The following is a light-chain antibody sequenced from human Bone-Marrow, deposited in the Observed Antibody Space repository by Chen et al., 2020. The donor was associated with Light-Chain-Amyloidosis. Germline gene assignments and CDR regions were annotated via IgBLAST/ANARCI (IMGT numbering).Light chain of an antibody. CDR3: ATWDNSLGDDWV. Sequence: SLPTQPPSASGTPGQRVTISCSGSSSNIGSLTVNWYQQLPGTAPKHLIYRNNQRPSGVPDRFSGSKSGTSASLAISGLQSEDEADYYCATWDNSLGDDWVFGGGTKLTVL. CDR2: RNN. J-gene: IGLJ3*02. V-gene: IGLV1-44*01. CDR1: SSNIGSLT.